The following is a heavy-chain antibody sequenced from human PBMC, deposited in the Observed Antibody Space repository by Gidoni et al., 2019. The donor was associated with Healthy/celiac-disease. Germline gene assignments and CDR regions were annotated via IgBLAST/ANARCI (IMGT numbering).Heavy chain of an antibody. V-gene: IGHV4-59*08. CDR3: ARQLREQWLVMYFDL. CDR2: IYYSGST. CDR1: GGSISSYY. J-gene: IGHJ2*01. D-gene: IGHD6-19*01. Sequence: QVQLQESGPGLVKPSETLSLTCTVSGGSISSYYWSWIRQPPGKGLEWIGYIYYSGSTTYNPSLKSRVTISVDTSKSQFSLKLSSVTAADTAVYYCARQLREQWLVMYFDLWGRGTLVTVSS.